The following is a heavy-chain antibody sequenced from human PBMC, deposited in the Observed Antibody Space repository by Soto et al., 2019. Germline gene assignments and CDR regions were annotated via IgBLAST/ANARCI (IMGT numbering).Heavy chain of an antibody. Sequence: GGSLRLSCAASGFTFSSYAMSWVRQAPGKGLEWVSAISGSGGSTYYADSVKGRFTISRDNSKNTLYLQMNSLRAEDTAVYYCAKDLGVVVPAAMVGNWFDPWGQGTLVTVSS. D-gene: IGHD2-2*01. CDR3: AKDLGVVVPAAMVGNWFDP. CDR1: GFTFSSYA. CDR2: ISGSGGST. V-gene: IGHV3-23*01. J-gene: IGHJ5*02.